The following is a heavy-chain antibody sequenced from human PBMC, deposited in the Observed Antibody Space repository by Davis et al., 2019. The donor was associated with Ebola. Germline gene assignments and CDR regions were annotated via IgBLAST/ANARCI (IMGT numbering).Heavy chain of an antibody. CDR2: ISYDGSNK. Sequence: PGGSLRLSCAASGFTFSSYAMHWVRQAPGKGLEWVAVISYDGSNKYYADSVKGRFTISRDNSKNTLYLQMNSLRAEDTAVYYCARERIAAASEDYWGQGTLVTVSS. J-gene: IGHJ4*02. D-gene: IGHD6-13*01. CDR3: ARERIAAASEDY. CDR1: GFTFSSYA. V-gene: IGHV3-30-3*01.